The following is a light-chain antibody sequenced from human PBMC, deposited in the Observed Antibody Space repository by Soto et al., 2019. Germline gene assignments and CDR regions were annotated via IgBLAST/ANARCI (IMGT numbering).Light chain of an antibody. V-gene: IGLV2-14*01. J-gene: IGLJ1*01. Sequence: QSALTQPASVSGSPGQSITISCTGTSSDVGGNKFVSWYQHHPGRAPKVIISDVSHRPSGVSNRFSGSKSGSTASLTISGLQAEDEADYYCCSYTSSNTYVFGSGTKV. CDR2: DVS. CDR3: CSYTSSNTYV. CDR1: SSDVGGNKF.